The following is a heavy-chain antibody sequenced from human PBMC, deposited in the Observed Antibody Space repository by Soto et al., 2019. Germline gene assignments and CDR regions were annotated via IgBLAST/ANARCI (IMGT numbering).Heavy chain of an antibody. D-gene: IGHD1-26*01. CDR3: ARLLGVTCDKGRYDFDT. CDR1: GDSMNSGDYY. CDR2: VYYSGST. Sequence: NPSETLSLTCTVSGDSMNSGDYYWSWVRQPPGKGLEWIGYVYYSGSTYYNPSLKSRISISVAKNRFSLKLTSVTAADTAVYFCARLLGVTCDKGRYDFDTWVRGTLVTVSS. V-gene: IGHV4-30-4*01. J-gene: IGHJ4*01.